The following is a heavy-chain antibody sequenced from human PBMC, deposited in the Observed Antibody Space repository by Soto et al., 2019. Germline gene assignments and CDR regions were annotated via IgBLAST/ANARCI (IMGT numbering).Heavy chain of an antibody. D-gene: IGHD2-15*01. Sequence: SVKGCCKASGCTFSSYAISCVLQAPGQGLEWMGGIIPIFGTANYAQKFQGRVTITADESTSTAYMELSSLRSEDTAVYYCAGAYCSGGSCSHAFDIWGQGTMVTVSS. V-gene: IGHV1-69*01. CDR1: GCTFSSYA. CDR3: AGAYCSGGSCSHAFDI. CDR2: IIPIFGTA. J-gene: IGHJ3*02.